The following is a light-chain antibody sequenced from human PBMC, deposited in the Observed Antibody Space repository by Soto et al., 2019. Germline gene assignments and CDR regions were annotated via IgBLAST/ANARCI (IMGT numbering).Light chain of an antibody. CDR1: SSNIGGNA. Sequence: QSVLTPPPSASGTPGQRVTLSCSGSSSNIGGNAVNWYQHLPGTTPKLLLYSNNQRPSGVPDRFSGSKSGPSASLAISGLQSEDEADYYCAAWDDSLSGYVFGTGTKLTVL. CDR3: AAWDDSLSGYV. CDR2: SNN. V-gene: IGLV1-44*01. J-gene: IGLJ1*01.